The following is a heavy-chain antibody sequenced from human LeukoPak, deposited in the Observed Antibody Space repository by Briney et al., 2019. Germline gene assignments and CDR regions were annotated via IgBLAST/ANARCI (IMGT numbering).Heavy chain of an antibody. D-gene: IGHD3-10*01. CDR3: ARRGPPRTMLRGVKSGWFDP. CDR2: INHSRST. Sequence: SETLSLTCAVYGGSFSGYYWSWIRQPPGKGLEWMGEINHSRSTNYNPSLKSRVTISVDTSKNQFSLKLSSVTAADTAVYYCARRGPPRTMLRGVKSGWFDPWGQGTLVTVSS. J-gene: IGHJ5*02. V-gene: IGHV4-34*01. CDR1: GGSFSGYY.